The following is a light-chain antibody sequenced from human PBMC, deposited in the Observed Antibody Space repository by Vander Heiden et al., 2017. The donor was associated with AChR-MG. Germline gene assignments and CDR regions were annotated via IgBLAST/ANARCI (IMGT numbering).Light chain of an antibody. V-gene: IGKV2-30*02. J-gene: IGKJ2*01. CDR1: QSLVHSDGNTY. CDR2: QVS. CDR3: RHGKHWPYT. Sequence: DIVMTQSPLSLPVTLGQPASLSCRSSQSLVHSDGNTYLNWFQQRPGQSPRRLIYQVSNRDSGVPDRFSGSASGTDFTLVISMVDAEDVGVYYCRHGKHWPYTFGQGTKLEIK.